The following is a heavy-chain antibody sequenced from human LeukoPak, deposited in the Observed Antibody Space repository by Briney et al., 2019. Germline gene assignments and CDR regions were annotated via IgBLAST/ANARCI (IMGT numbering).Heavy chain of an antibody. J-gene: IGHJ4*02. V-gene: IGHV3-30-3*01. CDR2: ISYDGSNK. CDR1: GFTFSSYA. CDR3: ARGYCSGGSCHPKLYYFDY. Sequence: PGGSLRLSCAASGFTFSSYAMHWVRQAPGKGLEWVAVISYDGSNKYYADSVKGRFTISRDNSKNTLYLQMNSLRAEDTAVYYCARGYCSGGSCHPKLYYFDYWGQGTLVTVSS. D-gene: IGHD2-15*01.